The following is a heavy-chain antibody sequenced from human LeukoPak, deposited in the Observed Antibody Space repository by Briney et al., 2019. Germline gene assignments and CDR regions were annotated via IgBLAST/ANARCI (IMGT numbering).Heavy chain of an antibody. CDR2: IRSKANSYAT. CDR3: TSLSSVQLERHRLERKKYYYYMDV. D-gene: IGHD1-1*01. Sequence: GGSLRLSCAASGFTFSGSAMHWVRQASGKGLGWVGRIRSKANSYATAYAASVKGRFTISRDDSKNTAYLQMNSLKTEDTAVYYCTSLSSVQLERHRLERKKYYYYMDVWGKGTTVTVSS. J-gene: IGHJ6*03. CDR1: GFTFSGSA. V-gene: IGHV3-73*01.